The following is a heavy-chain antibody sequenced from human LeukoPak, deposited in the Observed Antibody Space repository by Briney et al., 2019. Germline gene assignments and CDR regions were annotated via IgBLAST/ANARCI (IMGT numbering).Heavy chain of an antibody. CDR2: TRYSGNT. CDR1: GGSVSSGSYH. V-gene: IGHV4-61*01. D-gene: IGHD4-17*01. J-gene: IGHJ5*02. Sequence: SETLSLTCTVSGGSVSSGSYHWSWIRQPPGKGLEWIGYTRYSGNTYYNPSLKSRVTISLDTSKKQFSLWLRSVTAADTAVYYCARVRGDYVNLFDPWGQGTLVTVSS. CDR3: ARVRGDYVNLFDP.